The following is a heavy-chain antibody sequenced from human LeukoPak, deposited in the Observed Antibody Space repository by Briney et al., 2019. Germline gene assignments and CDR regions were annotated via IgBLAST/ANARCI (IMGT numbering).Heavy chain of an antibody. CDR3: ARRTSSNYVDS. V-gene: IGHV4-59*01. Sequence: SETLSLTCTVSGGSISNYYWSWIRQPPGKGLEWIGNIYYSGSTNYNPSLKSRVTISVDTSKNHFSLKLTSVTAADTAVYYCARRTSSNYVDSWGQGTLVTVSS. CDR1: GGSISNYY. D-gene: IGHD4-11*01. J-gene: IGHJ4*02. CDR2: IYYSGST.